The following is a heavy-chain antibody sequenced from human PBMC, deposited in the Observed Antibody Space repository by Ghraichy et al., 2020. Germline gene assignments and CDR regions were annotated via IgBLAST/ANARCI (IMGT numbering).Heavy chain of an antibody. CDR1: GFTFRYYA. J-gene: IGHJ4*02. CDR3: AKDHGTEGFDY. D-gene: IGHD1-1*01. Sequence: GGSLRLSCAASGFTFRYYAMSWVRQAPGKGLEWISAISGSGGETYYVDSVKGRFTISRDNSKDSVSLQMNSLRAEDTAVYYCAKDHGTEGFDYWGQGTLV. CDR2: ISGSGGET. V-gene: IGHV3-23*01.